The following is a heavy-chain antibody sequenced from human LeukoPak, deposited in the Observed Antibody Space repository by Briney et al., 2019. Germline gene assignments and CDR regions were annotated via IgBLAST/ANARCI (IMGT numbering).Heavy chain of an antibody. V-gene: IGHV4-30-4*01. CDR2: IYYSGST. J-gene: IGHJ6*02. CDR1: GGSIRSGGYY. Sequence: SETLSLTCTVSGGSIRSGGYYWSWIRQPPGKGLEWIGYIYYSGSTYYNPSLKSRVTISIDTSKDQISPKLYSVTAADTAVYYCARDSTAVAGTPYYYYGMDVWGQGTTVTVSS. D-gene: IGHD6-19*01. CDR3: ARDSTAVAGTPYYYYGMDV.